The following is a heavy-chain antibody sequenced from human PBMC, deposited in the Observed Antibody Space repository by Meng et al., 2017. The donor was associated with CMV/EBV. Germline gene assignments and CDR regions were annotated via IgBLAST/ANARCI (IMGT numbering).Heavy chain of an antibody. D-gene: IGHD1-26*01. CDR1: GFTFSSYA. CDR2: ISYDGSNK. Sequence: GGSLRLSCAASGFTFSSYAMHWVRQAPGKGLEWVAVISYDGSNKYYADSVKGRFTISRDNSKNTLYLQMNSLRAEDTAVYYCARAPPGILGANFDCWGQGTLVTVSS. J-gene: IGHJ4*02. V-gene: IGHV3-30*04. CDR3: ARAPPGILGANFDC.